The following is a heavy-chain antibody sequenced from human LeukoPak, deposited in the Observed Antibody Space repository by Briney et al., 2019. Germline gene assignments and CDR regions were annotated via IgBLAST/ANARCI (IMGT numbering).Heavy chain of an antibody. V-gene: IGHV3-21*01. CDR3: ARAPEVGADYYYYYYMDV. J-gene: IGHJ6*03. D-gene: IGHD1-26*01. Sequence: PGGSLRLSCAASGFTFSSYSMNWVRQAPGKGLEWVSSISSSSSYIYYVDSVKGRFTISRDNAKNSLYLQMNSLRAEDTAVYYCARAPEVGADYYYYYYMDVWGKGTTVTVSS. CDR1: GFTFSSYS. CDR2: ISSSSSYI.